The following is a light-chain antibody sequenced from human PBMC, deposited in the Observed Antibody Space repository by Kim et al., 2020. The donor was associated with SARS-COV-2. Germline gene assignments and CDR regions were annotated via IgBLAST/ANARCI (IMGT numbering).Light chain of an antibody. CDR2: DAS. V-gene: IGKV1-5*01. Sequence: LSASVGDRVTITCRASQGIGSWLAWYQQKPGKAPKLLIFDASSLESGVPSRFSGSGSGTEFTLTISSLQPDDFATYYCQQYHSDTFGQGTKLEI. J-gene: IGKJ2*01. CDR1: QGIGSW. CDR3: QQYHSDT.